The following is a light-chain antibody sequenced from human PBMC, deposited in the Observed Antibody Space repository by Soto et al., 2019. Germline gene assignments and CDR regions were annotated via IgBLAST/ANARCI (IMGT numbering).Light chain of an antibody. CDR3: QHYNKLPLT. V-gene: IGKV3-15*01. Sequence: EIVLTQSPATLSVSQGERATLSCRASQSVSSNLAWYQQKPGQAPRLVIYGASTRATGIPARFSGSGSGTEFTLTISSLQSEVFAVYYCQHYNKLPLTFGGGAKVEIK. CDR1: QSVSSN. CDR2: GAS. J-gene: IGKJ4*01.